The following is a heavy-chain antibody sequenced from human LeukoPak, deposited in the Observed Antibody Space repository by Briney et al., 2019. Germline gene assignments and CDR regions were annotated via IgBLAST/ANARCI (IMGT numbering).Heavy chain of an antibody. CDR1: GFTFSKYA. D-gene: IGHD1-26*01. Sequence: PGGSLRLSCAASGFTFSKYAMTWVRQAPGKGLEWVSGISVSGGSTNYADSVKGRFTISRDNSKNTLYLQMNSLRAEDTAVYYCARDLGTTNYYFDYWGQVTLVTVSS. J-gene: IGHJ4*02. V-gene: IGHV3-23*01. CDR2: ISVSGGST. CDR3: ARDLGTTNYYFDY.